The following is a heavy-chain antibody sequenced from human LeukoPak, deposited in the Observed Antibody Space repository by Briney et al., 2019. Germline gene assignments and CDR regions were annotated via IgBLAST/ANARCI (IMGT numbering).Heavy chain of an antibody. J-gene: IGHJ4*02. CDR2: IYTSGST. CDR3: ARLMPDFWRGYYSDY. V-gene: IGHV4-4*09. Sequence: SETLSLTCTVSGGSISSYYWSWIRQPPGKGLEWIGYIYTSGSTNYNPSLKSRVTISVDTSKNQFSLKLSSVTAADTAVYYCARLMPDFWRGYYSDYWGQGTLVTVSS. D-gene: IGHD3-3*01. CDR1: GGSISSYY.